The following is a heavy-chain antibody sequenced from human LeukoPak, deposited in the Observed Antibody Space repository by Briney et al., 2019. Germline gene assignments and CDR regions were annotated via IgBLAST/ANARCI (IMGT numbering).Heavy chain of an antibody. Sequence: GGSLRLSCSASGLTFSSYAMHWVRQAPGKGLEYVSAISSNGGSTYYADSVKGRFTISRDNSKNTLYLQMSSLRAEDTAVYYCVKATYYYGSGSYEIYYYGMDVWGQGTTVTVSS. V-gene: IGHV3-64D*06. J-gene: IGHJ6*02. CDR3: VKATYYYGSGSYEIYYYGMDV. CDR2: ISSNGGST. CDR1: GLTFSSYA. D-gene: IGHD3-10*01.